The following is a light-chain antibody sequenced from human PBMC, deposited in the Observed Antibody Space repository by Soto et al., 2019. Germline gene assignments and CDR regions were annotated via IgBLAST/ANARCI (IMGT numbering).Light chain of an antibody. CDR3: QQRSVWPT. CDR2: DAS. V-gene: IGKV3-11*01. J-gene: IGKJ4*01. Sequence: ENVLTQSPGTLSLSPGERATLSCRASQSVSSYLAWYQQKGGQAPRLLIYDASSRAPGIPARFSGSGSGTDFTLTISSLEPEDFAVYYCQQRSVWPTFGGGTKVEIK. CDR1: QSVSSY.